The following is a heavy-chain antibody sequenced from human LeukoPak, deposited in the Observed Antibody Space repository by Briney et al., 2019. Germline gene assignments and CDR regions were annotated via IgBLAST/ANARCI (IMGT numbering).Heavy chain of an antibody. V-gene: IGHV1-69*04. D-gene: IGHD6-6*01. J-gene: IGHJ3*02. Sequence: ASVKVSCKASGGTFSSYAISWVRQAPGQGLEWMGRIIPILGIANYAQKFQGRVTITADKSTSTAYMELSSLRSEDTAVYYCARSIAARLNDAFDIWDQGTMVTVSS. CDR2: IIPILGIA. CDR1: GGTFSSYA. CDR3: ARSIAARLNDAFDI.